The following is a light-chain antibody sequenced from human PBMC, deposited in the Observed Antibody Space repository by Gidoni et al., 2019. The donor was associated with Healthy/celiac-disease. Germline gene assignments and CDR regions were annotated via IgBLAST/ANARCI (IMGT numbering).Light chain of an antibody. V-gene: IGKV3-11*01. CDR3: QQRSNWPPALT. Sequence: EIVLTQSPATLSLSPGERATLSCRASQSVSSYLAWYQQKPGQAPRLLIYDASTRPPGIPARFSGSGSGTAFTLPISSLEPEDFAVYYCQQRSNWPPALTFGGGTKVEIK. J-gene: IGKJ4*01. CDR1: QSVSSY. CDR2: DAS.